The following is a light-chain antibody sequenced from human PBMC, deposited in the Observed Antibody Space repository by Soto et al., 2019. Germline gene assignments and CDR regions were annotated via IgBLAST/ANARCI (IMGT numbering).Light chain of an antibody. Sequence: DIQMTQSPSFVSASVGDRVTITCRASQDISSWLVWYQQKPGKARKLLIRATSGLQSGVPSRFSGSVSGTDFTLTISNLQSEDFATYYCQQANSFPLTFGGGTKVEIK. CDR1: QDISSW. V-gene: IGKV1-12*01. CDR2: ATS. J-gene: IGKJ4*01. CDR3: QQANSFPLT.